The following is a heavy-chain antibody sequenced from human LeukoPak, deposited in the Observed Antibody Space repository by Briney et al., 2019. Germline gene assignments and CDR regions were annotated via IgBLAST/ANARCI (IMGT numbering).Heavy chain of an antibody. J-gene: IGHJ5*02. CDR1: GGSISSGSYY. D-gene: IGHD1-26*01. V-gene: IGHV4-61*02. CDR2: IYTSGST. CDR3: ARGLGLRGELLNNWFDP. Sequence: PSETLPLTCTVSGGSISSGSYYWSWIRQPAGKGLEWIGRIYTSGSTNYNPSLKSRVTISVDTSKNQFSLKLSSVTAADTAVYYCARGLGLRGELLNNWFDPWGQGTLVTVSS.